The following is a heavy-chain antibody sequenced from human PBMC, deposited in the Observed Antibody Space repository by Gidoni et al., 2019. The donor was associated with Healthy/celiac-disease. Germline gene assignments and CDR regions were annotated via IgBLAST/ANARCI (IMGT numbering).Heavy chain of an antibody. CDR2: ISWNSGSI. CDR3: AKDHYDILTGYYNAPTYFDY. V-gene: IGHV3-9*01. CDR1: GFTFDDYA. D-gene: IGHD3-9*01. J-gene: IGHJ4*02. Sequence: EVQLVESGGGLVQPGRSLRLSCAASGFTFDDYAMHWVRQAPGKGLEWVSGISWNSGSIGYADSVKGRFTISRDNAKNSLYLQMNSLRAEDTALYYCAKDHYDILTGYYNAPTYFDYWGQGTLVTVSS.